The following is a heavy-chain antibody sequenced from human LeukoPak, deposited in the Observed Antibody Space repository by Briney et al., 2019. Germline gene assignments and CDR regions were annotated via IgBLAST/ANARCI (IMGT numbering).Heavy chain of an antibody. J-gene: IGHJ3*02. Sequence: GGSLRLSCAASGFTFSSYAMHWVRQAPGKGLEWVAAISYDGSNKYYADSVKGRFTISRDNSKNTLYLQMNSLRAEDTAVYYCARDRVSSGWYGAFDIWGQGTMVTVSS. CDR1: GFTFSSYA. V-gene: IGHV3-30-3*01. D-gene: IGHD6-19*01. CDR2: ISYDGSNK. CDR3: ARDRVSSGWYGAFDI.